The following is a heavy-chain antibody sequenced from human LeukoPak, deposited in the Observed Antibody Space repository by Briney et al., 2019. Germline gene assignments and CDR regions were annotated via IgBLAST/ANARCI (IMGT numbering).Heavy chain of an antibody. CDR2: IYPGDSDT. J-gene: IGHJ3*02. V-gene: IGHV5-51*01. D-gene: IGHD4-17*01. Sequence: GESLKISCKGSGYRFTSNWIGWVRQMPGKGLEWMGIIYPGDSDTRYSPSFEGQVTISADKSISTAYLQWNSLKASDTAMYYCARRHEYGDYHDAVDIWGQGTMVTVSS. CDR1: GYRFTSNW. CDR3: ARRHEYGDYHDAVDI.